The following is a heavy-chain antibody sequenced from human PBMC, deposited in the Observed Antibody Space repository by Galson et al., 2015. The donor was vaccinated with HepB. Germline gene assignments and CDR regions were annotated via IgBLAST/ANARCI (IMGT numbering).Heavy chain of an antibody. CDR2: IYSGGNT. Sequence: SLRLSCAASGFTVRSNYMNWVRQAPGKGLEWVSLIYSGGNTYYAESVRGRFTISRDNSKNTVYLQMNSLSPEDTAVYYCARGMTIGVDFWSGYYKTWFDAWGQGTLVTVSS. CDR3: ARGMTIGVDFWSGYYKTWFDA. CDR1: GFTVRSNY. V-gene: IGHV3-53*01. D-gene: IGHD3-3*01. J-gene: IGHJ5*02.